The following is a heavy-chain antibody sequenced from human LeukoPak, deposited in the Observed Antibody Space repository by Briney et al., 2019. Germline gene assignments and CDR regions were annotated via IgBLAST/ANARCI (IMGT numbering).Heavy chain of an antibody. CDR2: ISSSGSTI. Sequence: GGSLRLSCAASGFTFSDYYMSWIRQAPGKGLEWVSYISSSGSTIYYADSVKGRFTISRDNAKSSLYLQMNSLRAEDTAVYYCARASDIVVVPAASDYWGQGTLVTVSS. J-gene: IGHJ4*02. CDR1: GFTFSDYY. V-gene: IGHV3-11*04. D-gene: IGHD2-2*01. CDR3: ARASDIVVVPAASDY.